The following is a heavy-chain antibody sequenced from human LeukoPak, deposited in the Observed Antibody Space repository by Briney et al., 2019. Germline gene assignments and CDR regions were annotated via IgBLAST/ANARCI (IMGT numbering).Heavy chain of an antibody. V-gene: IGHV3-7*01. CDR3: VRDYRGGWNDY. CDR1: GFTFTKHW. Sequence: GGSLRLSCVATGFTFTKHWMSWVRQSRGKGLECVAKIREDGNERHYVDSVKGRFTISRDNARNPLYLQMNNVRVDDTAVYYCVRDYRGGWNDYWGQGTQVTVSS. D-gene: IGHD1-26*01. J-gene: IGHJ4*02. CDR2: IREDGNER.